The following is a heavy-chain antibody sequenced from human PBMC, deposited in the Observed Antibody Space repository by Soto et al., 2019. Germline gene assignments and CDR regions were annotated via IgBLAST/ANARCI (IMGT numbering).Heavy chain of an antibody. J-gene: IGHJ5*02. CDR3: SRVLTRGLELPSLSFGWFDP. V-gene: IGHV1-69*02. D-gene: IGHD1-7*01. CDR1: GGTFSSYT. CDR2: IIPILGIA. Sequence: GASVKVSCKASGGTFSSYTISWVRQAPGQGLEWMGRIIPILGIANYAQKFQGRVTITADKSTSTAYMELSSLRSEDTAVYYCSRVLTRGLELPSLSFGWFDPWGQGTLVTVSS.